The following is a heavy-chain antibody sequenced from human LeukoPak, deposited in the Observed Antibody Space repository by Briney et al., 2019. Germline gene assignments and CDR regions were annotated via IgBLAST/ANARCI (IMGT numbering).Heavy chain of an antibody. J-gene: IGHJ4*02. CDR2: IYYSGST. D-gene: IGHD3-22*01. CDR3: ARTSYDRSGPTYVVD. V-gene: IGHV4-59*08. CDR1: GGSISSYY. Sequence: SETLSLTCTVSGGSISSYYWSWIRQPPGKGLEWIGYIYYSGSTNYNPSLKSRVTISVDTSKNQFSLKLSSVTAADTAVYYCARTSYDRSGPTYVVDWGQGTLVTVSS.